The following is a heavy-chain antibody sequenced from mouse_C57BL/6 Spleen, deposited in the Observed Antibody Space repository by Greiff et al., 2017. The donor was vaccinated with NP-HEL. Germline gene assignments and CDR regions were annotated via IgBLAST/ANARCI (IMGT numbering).Heavy chain of an antibody. CDR3: ARGYGSSYWYFDV. Sequence: QVQLQQSGAELVKPGASVKISCKASGYAFSSYWMNWVKQRPGKGLEWIGQIYPGDGDTNYNGKFKGKATLTADKSSSTAYMQLSSLTSEDSAVYFCARGYGSSYWYFDVWGTGTTVTVSS. CDR2: IYPGDGDT. D-gene: IGHD1-1*01. J-gene: IGHJ1*03. CDR1: GYAFSSYW. V-gene: IGHV1-80*01.